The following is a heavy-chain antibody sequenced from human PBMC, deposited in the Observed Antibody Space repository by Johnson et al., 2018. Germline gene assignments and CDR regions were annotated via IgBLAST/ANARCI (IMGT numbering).Heavy chain of an antibody. Sequence: VQLVQSGGGLVQXGRSLRLXCAASGFIFDDYAMHWVRQAPGKGLEWVSGISWNSGSRGYADSVKGRFTSSRDNAKNSLYVQMNSLRAEDTALYYCAKDMGYYSLDAFDIWGQGTMVTVSS. V-gene: IGHV3-9*01. CDR3: AKDMGYYSLDAFDI. D-gene: IGHD3-22*01. CDR1: GFIFDDYA. J-gene: IGHJ3*02. CDR2: ISWNSGSR.